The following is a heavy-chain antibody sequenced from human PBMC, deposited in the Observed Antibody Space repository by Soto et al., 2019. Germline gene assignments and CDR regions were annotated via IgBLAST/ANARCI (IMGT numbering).Heavy chain of an antibody. CDR2: IWYDGSNK. CDR1: GFTFSSYG. D-gene: IGHD6-13*01. CDR3: ARGVAAAGTSIDY. J-gene: IGHJ4*02. Sequence: HHGGSLRLSCAASGFTFSSYGMHGVRKAPGKGLEWVAVIWYDGSNKYYADSVKGRFTISRDNSKNTLYLQMNSLRAEDTAVYYCARGVAAAGTSIDYWGQGTLVTVSS. V-gene: IGHV3-33*01.